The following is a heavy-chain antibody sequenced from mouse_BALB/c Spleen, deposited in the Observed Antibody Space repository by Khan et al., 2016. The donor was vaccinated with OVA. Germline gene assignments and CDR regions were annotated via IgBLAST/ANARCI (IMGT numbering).Heavy chain of an antibody. CDR1: GSTFTSYG. V-gene: IGHV1S134*01. Sequence: EVQLQESGAELGRPGSSVKLSCKTSGSTFTSYGIKWVKQRPGQGLEWIGYIYPGNGYTEYNEKFQGKAILTSDTSSSTAYMQLRSLTSEDSAMXFCTTAYYRYYFDYWGQGTSLTVSS. CDR2: IYPGNGYT. CDR3: TTAYYRYYFDY. J-gene: IGHJ2*03. D-gene: IGHD2-12*01.